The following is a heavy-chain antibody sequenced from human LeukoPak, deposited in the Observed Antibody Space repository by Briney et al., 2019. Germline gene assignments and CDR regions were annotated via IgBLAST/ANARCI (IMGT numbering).Heavy chain of an antibody. Sequence: SETLSLTCTASGGSISSYYWSWIRQPPGKGLEWIGYIYYSGSTNYNPSLKSRVTISVDTSKNQFSLKLSSVTAADTAVYYCARQRNDFWSGYYYYGMDVWGQGTTVTVSS. CDR2: IYYSGST. D-gene: IGHD3-3*01. J-gene: IGHJ6*02. V-gene: IGHV4-59*08. CDR3: ARQRNDFWSGYYYYGMDV. CDR1: GGSISSYY.